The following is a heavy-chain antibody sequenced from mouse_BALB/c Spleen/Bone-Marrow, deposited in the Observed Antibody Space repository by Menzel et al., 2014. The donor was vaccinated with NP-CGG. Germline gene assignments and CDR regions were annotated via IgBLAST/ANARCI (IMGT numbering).Heavy chain of an antibody. CDR3: ARDDYDDQYYFDY. CDR1: GFTFSSYA. V-gene: IGHV5-6-5*01. Sequence: EVQRVESGGGLVKPGGSLKLSCAASGFTFSSYAMSWVRQTPEKRLEWVASISSGGSTYYPDSAKGRFTISRDNARNILYLQMSSLRSEDTAMYYCARDDYDDQYYFDYWGQGTTLTVSS. CDR2: ISSGGST. D-gene: IGHD2-4*01. J-gene: IGHJ2*01.